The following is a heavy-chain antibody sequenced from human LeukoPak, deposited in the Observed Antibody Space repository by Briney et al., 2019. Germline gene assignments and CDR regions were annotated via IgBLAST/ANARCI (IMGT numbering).Heavy chain of an antibody. CDR2: IIPIFGTA. D-gene: IGHD3-3*01. Sequence: SVKVSCKASGGTFSSYAISWVRQAPGQGLEWMGGIIPIFGTANYAQKFQGRVTFTADESTSTAYMELSSLRSEDTAVYFCARPNKYYDVWSGYPPFDYWGQGTLVTVSS. CDR1: GGTFSSYA. J-gene: IGHJ4*02. V-gene: IGHV1-69*01. CDR3: ARPNKYYDVWSGYPPFDY.